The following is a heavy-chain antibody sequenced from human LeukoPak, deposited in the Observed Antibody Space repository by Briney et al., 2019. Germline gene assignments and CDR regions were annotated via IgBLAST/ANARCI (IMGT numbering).Heavy chain of an antibody. CDR3: AKGGGGVLAS. CDR2: ISGSGGST. Sequence: RSGGSLRLSCAASGFTFSSYAMSWVRQAPGKGLEWVSLISGSGGSTYYADSVKGRFTISRDNSKNTLYLQMNSLKADDTAVYYCAKGGGGVLASWGQGTLVTVSS. V-gene: IGHV3-23*01. J-gene: IGHJ4*02. D-gene: IGHD3-16*01. CDR1: GFTFSSYA.